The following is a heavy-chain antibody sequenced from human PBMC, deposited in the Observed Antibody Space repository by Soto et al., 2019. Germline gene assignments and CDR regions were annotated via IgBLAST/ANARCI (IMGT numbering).Heavy chain of an antibody. CDR3: ARGYSYGSLFDY. D-gene: IGHD5-18*01. J-gene: IGHJ4*02. V-gene: IGHV1-69*13. Sequence: ASVKVSCKASGGTFSSYAISWVRQAPGQGLEWMGGIIPIFGTANYAQKFQGRVTITADESTSTAYMELSSLRSEDTAVYYCARGYSYGSLFDYWGQGTLVTVSS. CDR1: GGTFSSYA. CDR2: IIPIFGTA.